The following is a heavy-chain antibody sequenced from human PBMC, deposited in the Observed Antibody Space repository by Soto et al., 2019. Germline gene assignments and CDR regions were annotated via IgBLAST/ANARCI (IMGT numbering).Heavy chain of an antibody. V-gene: IGHV4-59*01. D-gene: IGHD2-21*01. CDR1: GGSISNYY. Sequence: PSETLSLTCTVSGGSISNYYWSWIRQPPGKGLEWIGNIYYRGSTNYNPSLQSRVTISVDTSKNQFSLKLSSVTAADTAVYYCARAIHPSYHYYYMDVWGKGTTVTVSS. J-gene: IGHJ6*03. CDR3: ARAIHPSYHYYYMDV. CDR2: IYYRGST.